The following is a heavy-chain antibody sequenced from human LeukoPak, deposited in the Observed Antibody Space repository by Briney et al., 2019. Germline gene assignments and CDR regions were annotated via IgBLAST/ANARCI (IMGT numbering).Heavy chain of an antibody. CDR3: AREREWLVRAIFDY. CDR1: GFTFSSYW. V-gene: IGHV3-7*01. D-gene: IGHD6-19*01. J-gene: IGHJ4*02. CDR2: IKQDGSEK. Sequence: QSGGSLRLSCAASGFTFSSYWMSWVRQAPGKGLEWVANIKQDGSEKYYVDSVKGRFTISRDNAKNSLYLQMNSLRAEDTAVYYCAREREWLVRAIFDYWGQGTLVTVSS.